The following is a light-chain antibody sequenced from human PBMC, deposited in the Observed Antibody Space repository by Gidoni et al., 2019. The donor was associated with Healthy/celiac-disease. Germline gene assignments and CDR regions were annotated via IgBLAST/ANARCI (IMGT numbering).Light chain of an antibody. CDR3: CSYAGSSTYVV. J-gene: IGLJ2*01. V-gene: IGLV2-23*01. Sequence: QSSLTQPASVSWSPGQSITISCTGTSSAVGSYNLVSWSQQHPGKAPKLMIYEGSKRPSGVSNRFSGSKSGNTASLTISGLQAEDEADYYCCSYAGSSTYVVFGGGTKLTVL. CDR1: SSAVGSYNL. CDR2: EGS.